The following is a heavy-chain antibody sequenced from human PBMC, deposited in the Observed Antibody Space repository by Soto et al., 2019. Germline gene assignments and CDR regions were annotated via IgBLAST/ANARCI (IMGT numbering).Heavy chain of an antibody. D-gene: IGHD3-3*01. CDR2: ISSSSIYI. V-gene: IGHV3-21*01. Sequence: EVQLVESGGGLVKPGGSPRVSCAASGFTFSNYTMNWVRQAPGKGLEWVSAISSSSIYIYYADSVEGRFTISRDNAKNSLYLQMNSLGAEDTAVYYCARANYDFWSGYSNYFGMDVWGQGTTVTVSS. CDR1: GFTFSNYT. J-gene: IGHJ6*02. CDR3: ARANYDFWSGYSNYFGMDV.